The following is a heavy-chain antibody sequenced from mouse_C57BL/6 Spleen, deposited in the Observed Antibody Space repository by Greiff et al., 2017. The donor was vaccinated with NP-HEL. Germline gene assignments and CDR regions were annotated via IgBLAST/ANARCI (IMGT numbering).Heavy chain of an antibody. CDR1: GYSITSGYY. J-gene: IGHJ2*01. CDR2: ISYDGSN. V-gene: IGHV3-6*01. CDR3: ARDSLYYFDY. Sequence: EVQLVESGPGLVKPSQSLSLTCSVTGYSITSGYYWNWIRQFPGNQLEWMGYISYDGSNNYNPSLKNRIPITRDTSKNQFFLKLNTVTTEDTATYYCARDSLYYFDYWGQGTTLTVSS.